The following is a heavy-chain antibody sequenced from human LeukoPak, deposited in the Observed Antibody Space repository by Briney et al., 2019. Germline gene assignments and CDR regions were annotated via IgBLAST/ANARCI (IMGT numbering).Heavy chain of an antibody. CDR1: GLTFNRHG. V-gene: IGHV3-30*18. Sequence: GGSLRLSCAGSGLTFNRHGVHWVRQAPGKGLEWAAAISYDGSDKYYADSVKGRFTISRDNSKNTLYLQMIGLRPEDTAIYYCAKDRSSPAIDYWGQGTLVTVSS. D-gene: IGHD6-13*01. CDR3: AKDRSSPAIDY. CDR2: ISYDGSDK. J-gene: IGHJ4*02.